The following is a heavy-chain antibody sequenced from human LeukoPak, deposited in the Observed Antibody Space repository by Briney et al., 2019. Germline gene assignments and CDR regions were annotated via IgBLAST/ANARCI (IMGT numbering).Heavy chain of an antibody. V-gene: IGHV4-34*01. Sequence: PSETLSLICAVYGGSFSCYLWSWIRQPPGKGVQWIGEINHSGSTNYNPSLKSRLIISVEGYNNQFSLKLSSVTAADTAVYYCAATGVEGRYMDVWGKGTTVTVSS. D-gene: IGHD4-23*01. CDR1: GGSFSCYL. CDR3: AATGVEGRYMDV. J-gene: IGHJ6*03. CDR2: INHSGST.